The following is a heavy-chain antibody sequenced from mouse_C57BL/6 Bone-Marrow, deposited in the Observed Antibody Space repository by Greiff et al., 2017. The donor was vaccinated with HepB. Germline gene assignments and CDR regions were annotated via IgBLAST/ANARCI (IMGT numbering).Heavy chain of an antibody. D-gene: IGHD1-1*01. J-gene: IGHJ1*03. CDR1: GFTFSDYG. V-gene: IGHV5-17*01. CDR2: ISSGSSTI. CDR3: AKGGTTGNWYFDV. Sequence: EVQGVESGGGLVKPGGSLKLSCAASGFTFSDYGMHWVRQAPEKGLEWVAYISSGSSTIYYADTVKGRFTISRDNAKNTLFLQMTSLRSEDTAMYYCAKGGTTGNWYFDVWGTGTTVTVSS.